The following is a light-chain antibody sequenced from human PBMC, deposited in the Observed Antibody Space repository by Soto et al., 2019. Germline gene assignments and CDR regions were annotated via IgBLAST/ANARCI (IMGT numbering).Light chain of an antibody. V-gene: IGLV4-60*02. J-gene: IGLJ1*01. CDR1: SGHSSYI. Sequence: QSVLTQSSSASASLGSSVKLTCTLSSGHSSYIIAWHQQQPGKAPRYLMKLEGSGSYNKGSGVPDRFSGSSSGADRYLPIANLQFEGEADYYWGTWESNTHVFGTGTKLTVL. CDR2: LEGSGSY. CDR3: GTWESNTHV.